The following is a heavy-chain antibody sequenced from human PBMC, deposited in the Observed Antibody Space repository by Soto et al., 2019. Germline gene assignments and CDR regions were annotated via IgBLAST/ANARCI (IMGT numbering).Heavy chain of an antibody. CDR3: ARGVDAGLDY. V-gene: IGHV1-8*01. CDR2: MSPNSGDT. CDR1: GYTFTTYD. Sequence: QVQLVQSGAEVKKPGASVKVSCKASGYTFTTYDINWVRQATGQGPEWIGWMSPNSGDTGYAQNFQDRVIMTRDTAISTAYMELSSLTSEDTAVYYCARGVDAGLDYWGQGALVTVSS. J-gene: IGHJ4*02. D-gene: IGHD6-13*01.